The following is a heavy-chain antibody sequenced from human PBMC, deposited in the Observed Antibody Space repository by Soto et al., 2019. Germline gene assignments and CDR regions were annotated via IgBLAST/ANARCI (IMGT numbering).Heavy chain of an antibody. CDR2: ISYDGSNK. CDR1: GFTFSSYG. J-gene: IGHJ6*02. Sequence: ESGGGVVQPGRSLRLSCAASGFTFSSYGMHWVRQAPGKGLEWVAVISYDGSNKYYADSVKGRFTISRDNSKNTLYLQMNSLRAEDTAVYYCAKAGGYYYDSSGSDYYYYGMDVWGQGTTVTVSS. V-gene: IGHV3-30*18. CDR3: AKAGGYYYDSSGSDYYYYGMDV. D-gene: IGHD3-22*01.